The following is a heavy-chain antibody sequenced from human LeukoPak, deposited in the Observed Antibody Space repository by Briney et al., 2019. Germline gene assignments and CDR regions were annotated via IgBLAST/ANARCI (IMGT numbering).Heavy chain of an antibody. J-gene: IGHJ4*02. CDR2: INPNSGGT. D-gene: IGHD5-12*01. Sequence: ASVKVSCKASGYTFTGYYMHWVRQAPGQGLEWTGWINPNSGGTNYAQKFQGRVTMTRDTSISTAYMELSRLRSDDTAVYYCARDRLVATITGFYYWGQGTLVTVSS. V-gene: IGHV1-2*02. CDR1: GYTFTGYY. CDR3: ARDRLVATITGFYY.